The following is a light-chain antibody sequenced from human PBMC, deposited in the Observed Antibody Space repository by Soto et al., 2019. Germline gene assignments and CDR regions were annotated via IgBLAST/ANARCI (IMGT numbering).Light chain of an antibody. CDR2: GAF. V-gene: IGKV3-15*01. J-gene: IGKJ5*01. CDR1: QSVSNN. CDR3: HQNYHSPRT. Sequence: EIVMTQSPATLPVSPGERATLSCRASQSVSNNLAWYQQKPGQAPRLLILGAFTRATGVPARFSGSRSGTEFTLTISSLQSEDVAVFYCHQNYHSPRTFGQGTQLDIK.